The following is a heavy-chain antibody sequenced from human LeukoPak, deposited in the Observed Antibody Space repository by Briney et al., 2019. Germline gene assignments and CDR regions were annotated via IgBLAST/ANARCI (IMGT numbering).Heavy chain of an antibody. D-gene: IGHD3-10*01. CDR2: INHSGST. J-gene: IGHJ5*02. CDR1: GYSISSGYY. Sequence: SETLSLTCTVSGYSISSGYYWGWIRQPPGKGLEWIGEINHSGSTNYNPSLKSRVTISVDTSKNQFSLKLSSVTAADTAVYYCAREVVRGVIITHNWFDPWGQGTLVTVSS. V-gene: IGHV4-38-2*02. CDR3: AREVVRGVIITHNWFDP.